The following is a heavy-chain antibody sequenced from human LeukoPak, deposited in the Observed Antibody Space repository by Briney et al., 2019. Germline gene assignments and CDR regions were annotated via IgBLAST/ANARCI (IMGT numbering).Heavy chain of an antibody. V-gene: IGHV6-1*01. D-gene: IGHD2-21*01. Sequence: SQTLSLTCAISGDSVVTNNVAWNWIGQSPSRGLEWLGRTYLRSKWYNEYAVSVKSRITINPDTSRNHFSLQLNSAIPEDTAVYYCTRGKYSGFDIWGQGTMVTVSS. J-gene: IGHJ3*02. CDR1: GDSVVTNNVA. CDR3: TRGKYSGFDI. CDR2: TYLRSKWYN.